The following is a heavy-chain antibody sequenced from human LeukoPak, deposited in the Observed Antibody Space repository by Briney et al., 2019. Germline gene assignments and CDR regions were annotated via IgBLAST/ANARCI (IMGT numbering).Heavy chain of an antibody. CDR2: ISGSGRGT. D-gene: IGHD1-26*01. Sequence: GGSLRLSCAASGFTFNSYAMTWVRQAPGKGLEWVSAISGSGRGTYFADSVKGRFTISRDNSKNTLYLQMNSLRGEDTAVYYCASGIRAFDNWGQGTLVTVSS. CDR1: GFTFNSYA. CDR3: ASGIRAFDN. V-gene: IGHV3-23*01. J-gene: IGHJ4*02.